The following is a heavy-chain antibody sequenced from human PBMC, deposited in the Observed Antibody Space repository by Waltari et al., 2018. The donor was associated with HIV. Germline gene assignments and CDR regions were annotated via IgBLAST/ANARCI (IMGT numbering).Heavy chain of an antibody. J-gene: IGHJ6*02. V-gene: IGHV3-23*01. CDR1: GFDFSTFA. CDR3: AKRLRDRSGVNCNLEYGLDA. Sequence: EVQLLESGGGLVQPGGSLRLSCVASGFDFSTFAMTWVRQAPGKGLEWVSSISGRGGSTDYADSVKGRFTLSRDNSNNTLDLQMNSLRAEDTAVYFCAKRLRDRSGVNCNLEYGLDAWGQGTTVTVSS. CDR2: ISGRGGST. D-gene: IGHD3-22*01.